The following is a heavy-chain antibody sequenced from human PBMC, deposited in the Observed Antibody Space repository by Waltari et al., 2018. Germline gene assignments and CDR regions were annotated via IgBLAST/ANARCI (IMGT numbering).Heavy chain of an antibody. J-gene: IGHJ5*02. D-gene: IGHD6-6*01. CDR3: ARDEYSSSGNWFDP. V-gene: IGHV4-61*02. CDR1: GGSISSGSYY. CDR2: IYTSART. Sequence: QVQLQESGPGLVKPSQTLSLTCTVSGGSISSGSYYWSWIRQPAGKGLEWIGRIYTSARTNYNPSRKSRVTISVDTSKNQFSLKLSSVAAADTAVYYCARDEYSSSGNWFDPWGQGTLVTVSS.